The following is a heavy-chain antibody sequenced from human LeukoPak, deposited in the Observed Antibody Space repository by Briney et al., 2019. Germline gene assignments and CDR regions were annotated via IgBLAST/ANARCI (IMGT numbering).Heavy chain of an antibody. CDR3: ARLTLWSMGLDY. CDR2: INHSGST. D-gene: IGHD3-10*01. Sequence: SETLSLTCAVYGGSFSGYYWSWIRQPPGKGLEWIGEINHSGSTNYNPSLKSRVTISVDTSKNQFSLKLSSVTAADTAVYYCARLTLWSMGLDYWGQGTLVTVSS. J-gene: IGHJ4*02. CDR1: GGSFSGYY. V-gene: IGHV4-34*01.